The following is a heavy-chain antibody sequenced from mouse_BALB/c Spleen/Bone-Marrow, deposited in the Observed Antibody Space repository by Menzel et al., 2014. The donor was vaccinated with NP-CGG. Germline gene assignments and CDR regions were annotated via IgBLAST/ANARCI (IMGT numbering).Heavy chain of an antibody. CDR2: IDPENGNT. D-gene: IGHD1-1*01. CDR3: ASGYYGSSPYWYFDV. Sequence: EVKLMESGAELVRPGALVKLSCKASSFNIKDYYMHWVKQRPEQGLEWIGWIDPENGNTIYDPKFQGKASITADTSSNTAYLQLSSLTSEDTAVYYCASGYYGSSPYWYFDVWGAGTTVTVSS. V-gene: IGHV14-1*02. CDR1: SFNIKDYY. J-gene: IGHJ1*01.